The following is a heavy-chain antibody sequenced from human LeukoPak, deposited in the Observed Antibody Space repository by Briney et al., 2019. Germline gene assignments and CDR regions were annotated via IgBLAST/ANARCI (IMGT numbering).Heavy chain of an antibody. V-gene: IGHV1-18*01. D-gene: IGHD1-26*01. J-gene: IGHJ5*02. CDR2: INAYNGNT. Sequence: ASVKVSCKASGYTFTSYGISWVRQAPGQGLEWMGWINAYNGNTNQAQKFQGRVTMTTDTSTSTAYMELRSLRSDDTAVYYCARDGTRAYNWFDPWGQGTLVTVSS. CDR3: ARDGTRAYNWFDP. CDR1: GYTFTSYG.